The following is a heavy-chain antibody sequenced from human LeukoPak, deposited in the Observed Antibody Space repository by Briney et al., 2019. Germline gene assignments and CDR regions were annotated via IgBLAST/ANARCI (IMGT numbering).Heavy chain of an antibody. CDR1: GGSISSGSYY. V-gene: IGHV4-39*07. Sequence: SQTLSLTCTVSGGSISSGSYYWGWIRQPPGKGLEWIGSIYYSGSTYYNPSLKSRVTISVDTSKNQFSLKLSSVTAADTAVYYCARDYYDSSGYWDWGQGTLVTVSS. CDR3: ARDYYDSSGYWD. CDR2: IYYSGST. D-gene: IGHD3-22*01. J-gene: IGHJ4*02.